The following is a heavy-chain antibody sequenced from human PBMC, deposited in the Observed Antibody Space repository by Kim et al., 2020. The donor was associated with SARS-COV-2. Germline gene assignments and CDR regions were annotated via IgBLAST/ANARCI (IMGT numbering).Heavy chain of an antibody. CDR2: ISGSGGST. Sequence: GGSLRLSCAASGFTFSSYAMSWVRQAPGKGLEWVSAISGSGGSTYYADSVKGRFTISRDNSKNTLYLQMNSLRAEDTAVSYCAKDVGHYYGSGSAPPIWGQGTMVTVSS. CDR3: AKDVGHYYGSGSAPPI. D-gene: IGHD3-10*01. J-gene: IGHJ3*02. V-gene: IGHV3-23*01. CDR1: GFTFSSYA.